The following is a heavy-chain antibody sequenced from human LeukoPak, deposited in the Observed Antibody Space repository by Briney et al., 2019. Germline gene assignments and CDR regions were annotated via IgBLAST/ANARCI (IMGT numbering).Heavy chain of an antibody. CDR2: ITRNGGST. CDR1: GFTFSNYA. V-gene: IGHV3-64D*09. J-gene: IGHJ3*01. D-gene: IGHD1-26*01. CDR3: VKRWDSYDL. Sequence: GGSLRLSCVASGFTFSNYAMSWVRQAPGKGLDYVSGITRNGGSTYYGDSMKGRFTISRDNSNNTVYLQMSSLRAEATAVYYCVKRWDSYDLWGQGTMVTVSS.